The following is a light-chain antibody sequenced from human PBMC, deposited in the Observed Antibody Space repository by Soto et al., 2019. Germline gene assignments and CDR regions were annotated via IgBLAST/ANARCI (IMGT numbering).Light chain of an antibody. Sequence: QTVVTQEPSLSVSPGGTVTLTCASSTGAVTSTFYPNWFQQKLGQAPRSLIYSTSNRHPWTPARFSGSLLGVRAALTLSSVQPEDEADYYCLLYYGGVRVFGGGTKLTVL. CDR3: LLYYGGVRV. J-gene: IGLJ2*01. CDR1: TGAVTSTFY. CDR2: STS. V-gene: IGLV7-43*01.